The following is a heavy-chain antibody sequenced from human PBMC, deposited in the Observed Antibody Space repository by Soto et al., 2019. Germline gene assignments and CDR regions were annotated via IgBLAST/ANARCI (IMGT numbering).Heavy chain of an antibody. V-gene: IGHV3-48*01. J-gene: IGHJ4*02. D-gene: IGHD3-22*01. Sequence: EVQLVESGGGLVQPGGSLRLSCAASGFTFSSYSMNWVRQAPGKGLEWVSYISSSSSTIYYADSVKGRFTISRDNAKNSLYLQMNSLRAEDMAVYYCARGSRGYKFDYWGQGTLVTVSS. CDR3: ARGSRGYKFDY. CDR2: ISSSSSTI. CDR1: GFTFSSYS.